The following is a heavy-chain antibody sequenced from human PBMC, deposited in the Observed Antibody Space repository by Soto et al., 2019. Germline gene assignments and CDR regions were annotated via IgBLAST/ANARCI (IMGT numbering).Heavy chain of an antibody. J-gene: IGHJ5*02. Sequence: QVQLQESGPGLVKPSQTLSLTCTVSGGSISSGDYYWSWIRQHPGKGLEWIGYIYYSRSTYYNPSLKSRVTXSXAXXKNQFSLKLSSVTAADTAVYYCARWWSGSRQGFDAWGQGTLVTVSS. CDR3: ARWWSGSRQGFDA. CDR1: GGSISSGDYY. CDR2: IYYSRST. V-gene: IGHV4-31*03. D-gene: IGHD3-3*01.